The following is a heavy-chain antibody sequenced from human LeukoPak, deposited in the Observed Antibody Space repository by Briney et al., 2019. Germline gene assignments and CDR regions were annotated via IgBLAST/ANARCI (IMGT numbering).Heavy chain of an antibody. V-gene: IGHV1-18*01. Sequence: ASVKVSCKASGYSFTNFGISWVRQAPGQGLEWMGWVSASNGNTNFAQKFQGRVSMTTDTSTSTAYMELRSLRSDDTAVYYCARLGLIWVGDLLYFGAFDIWGQGTMVTVSS. D-gene: IGHD3-10*01. CDR3: ARLGLIWVGDLLYFGAFDI. CDR2: VSASNGNT. CDR1: GYSFTNFG. J-gene: IGHJ3*02.